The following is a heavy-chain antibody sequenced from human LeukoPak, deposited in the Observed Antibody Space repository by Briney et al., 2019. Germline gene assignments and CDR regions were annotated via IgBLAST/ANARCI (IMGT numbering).Heavy chain of an antibody. CDR1: GFTFSSYG. CDR3: ARDRKAWDCGGDCYWRSAYYFDY. V-gene: IGHV3-33*01. J-gene: IGHJ4*02. Sequence: PGGSLRLSCAASGFTFSSYGMHWVRQAPGKGLEWVAVIWYDGSNKYYADSVKGRFTISRDNSKNTLYLQMNSLRAEDTAVYYCARDRKAWDCGGDCYWRSAYYFDYWGQGTLVTVSS. D-gene: IGHD2-21*02. CDR2: IWYDGSNK.